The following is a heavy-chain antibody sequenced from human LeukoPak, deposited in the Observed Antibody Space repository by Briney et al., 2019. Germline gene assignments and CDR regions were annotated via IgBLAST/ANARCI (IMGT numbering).Heavy chain of an antibody. CDR1: GYTFTGYY. CDR3: ARSPFDWLSPTPLDV. CDR2: INPNSGGT. D-gene: IGHD3-9*01. J-gene: IGHJ6*04. V-gene: IGHV1-2*02. Sequence: ASVKVSCKASGYTFTGYYMHWVRQAPGQGLEWMGWINPNSGGTNYAQKFQGRVTMTRDTSISTAYMELSRLRSDDTAAYYCARSPFDWLSPTPLDVWGEGTTVTISS.